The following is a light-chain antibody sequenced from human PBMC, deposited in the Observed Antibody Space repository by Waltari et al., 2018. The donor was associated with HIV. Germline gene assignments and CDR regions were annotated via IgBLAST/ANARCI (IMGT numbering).Light chain of an antibody. CDR1: ALPQQY. J-gene: IGLJ3*02. Sequence: SYELTPPPSVSVSPGQTARIPCSGDALPQQYAYWYQQKPGQAPVLVIYKDSERPSGIPERFSGSSSGTTVTLTISGVQAEDEADYYCQSADSSGTWVFGGGTKLTVL. CDR3: QSADSSGTWV. CDR2: KDS. V-gene: IGLV3-25*03.